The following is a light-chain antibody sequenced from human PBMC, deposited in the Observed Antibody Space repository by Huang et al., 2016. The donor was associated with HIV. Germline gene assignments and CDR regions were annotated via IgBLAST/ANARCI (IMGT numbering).Light chain of an antibody. CDR3: QQRSNWPRT. J-gene: IGKJ1*01. V-gene: IGKV3-11*01. CDR2: DAS. CDR1: QSVTSY. Sequence: EIVLTQSPATLSLSPGETATLSCGASQSVTSYLAWYQQKPGQAPRLLIYDASNRATGIPARFSGSGSGADFTLTISSLEPEDFAVYHCQQRSNWPRTFGQGTKVEIK.